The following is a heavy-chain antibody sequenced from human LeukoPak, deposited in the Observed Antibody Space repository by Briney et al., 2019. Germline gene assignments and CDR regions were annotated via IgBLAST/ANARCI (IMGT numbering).Heavy chain of an antibody. CDR2: IRGSDGST. V-gene: IGHV3-23*01. CDR1: GFPFSTYA. CDR3: ARDVYGDYGGLDY. J-gene: IGHJ4*02. Sequence: GGSLRLSCAASGFPFSTYAMSWVRQAPGKGLEWVSSIRGSDGSTYYADSVKGRFAISRDNSKNTLYLQMNSLRAEDTAVYYCARDVYGDYGGLDYWGQGTLVTVSS. D-gene: IGHD4-17*01.